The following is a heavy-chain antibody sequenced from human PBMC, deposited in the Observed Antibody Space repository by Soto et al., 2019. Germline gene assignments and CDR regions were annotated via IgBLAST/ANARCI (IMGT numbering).Heavy chain of an antibody. CDR3: AREGFRDAFDI. CDR1: GGSFSGYY. V-gene: IGHV4-34*01. Sequence: SETLSLTCAVYGGSFSGYYWSWIRQPPGKGLEWIGEINHSGSTNYNPSLKSRVTISVDTSKNLFSLKLSSVTAADTAVYYCAREGFRDAFDIWGQGTMVTVSS. J-gene: IGHJ3*02. D-gene: IGHD2-15*01. CDR2: INHSGST.